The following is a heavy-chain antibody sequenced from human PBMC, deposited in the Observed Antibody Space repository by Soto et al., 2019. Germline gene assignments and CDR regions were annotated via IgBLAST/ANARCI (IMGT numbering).Heavy chain of an antibody. CDR2: IYFRGNT. CDR3: AREGGSYDSRPYSLRGAFDI. J-gene: IGHJ3*02. Sequence: SQTLSATCSFSGDPISRIDYYFTWLRQEPEKDLEWIGNIYFRGNTYYSPSLESRLTISVDTSKNTFSLKLTSVTAADTAVYYCAREGGSYDSRPYSLRGAFDIWGQGPMVT. D-gene: IGHD3-22*01. CDR1: GDPISRIDYY. V-gene: IGHV4-31*03.